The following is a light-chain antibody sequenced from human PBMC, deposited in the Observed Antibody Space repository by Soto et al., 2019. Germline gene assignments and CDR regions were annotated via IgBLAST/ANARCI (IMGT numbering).Light chain of an antibody. J-gene: IGKJ1*01. CDR2: AAS. CDR3: LQDYNYPWT. Sequence: AIQLTQTPSSLSVSVGDRVTITCRASQGIRNDLGWYQQKPGKAPKLLIYAASSLQSGVPSRFSGSGSGTDFTLTISSLQPEDFATYYCLQDYNYPWTFGQGTMVDVK. CDR1: QGIRND. V-gene: IGKV1-6*01.